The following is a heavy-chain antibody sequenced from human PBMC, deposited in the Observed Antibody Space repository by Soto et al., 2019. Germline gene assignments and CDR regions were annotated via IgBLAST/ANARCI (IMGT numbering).Heavy chain of an antibody. D-gene: IGHD3-3*01. J-gene: IGHJ3*02. CDR2: INPATGAA. CDR1: GYPVTAYY. Sequence: QLHLVQSGAVVKKPGASVTVSCSASGYPVTAYYMHWVRQAPGRGLEWMGGINPATGAAKYTQTFQGRVTMTRDTSPGSVFMELRGLTSEETAVFYCARGGGVGVAGSAAFDMWGQGTVVTVSS. CDR3: ARGGGVGVAGSAAFDM. V-gene: IGHV1-2*02.